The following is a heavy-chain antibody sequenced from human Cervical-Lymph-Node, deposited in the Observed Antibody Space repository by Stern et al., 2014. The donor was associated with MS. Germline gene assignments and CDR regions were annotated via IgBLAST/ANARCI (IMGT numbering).Heavy chain of an antibody. Sequence: QVQLVQSGAEVKRPGASVKVSCKTSGYTVTNYYIHWVRQAPGQGLEWMGWINSNGGGTFSAQKFQGRVTMTSDTSISTICMDLPRLTSDDTAIYYCARDMSAVTTPSLDYGGLGTRVTVSP. V-gene: IGHV1-2*02. CDR1: GYTVTNYY. D-gene: IGHD4-17*01. CDR3: ARDMSAVTTPSLDY. J-gene: IGHJ4*02. CDR2: INSNGGGT.